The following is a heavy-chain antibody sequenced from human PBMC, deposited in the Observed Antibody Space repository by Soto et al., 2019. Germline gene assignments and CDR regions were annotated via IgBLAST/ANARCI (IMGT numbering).Heavy chain of an antibody. CDR2: ITRTVGST. Sequence: EVQLLESGGGLVQPGGSLRLSCAASGFTFSSYAINWVRQAPGKGLEWVSGITRTVGSTNYADSVKGRFTISGDNSKNTLYLQMNSLRVEDTAVYYCATETGSGGTVDCWGQGTLVTVSS. V-gene: IGHV3-23*01. D-gene: IGHD2-15*01. J-gene: IGHJ4*02. CDR3: ATETGSGGTVDC. CDR1: GFTFSSYA.